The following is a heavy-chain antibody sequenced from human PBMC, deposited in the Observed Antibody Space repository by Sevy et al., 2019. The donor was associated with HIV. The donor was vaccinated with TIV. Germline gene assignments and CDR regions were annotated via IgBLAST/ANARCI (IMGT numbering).Heavy chain of an antibody. CDR2: ISAYNDKT. Sequence: ASVKVSCKASGYNFINHGIIWVRQAPGQGLEWVGWISAYNDKTNYAQRFQDRVTMTIDRSTTTEISTITAYMEVKSLRYDDTAVYYCARASGAYYGYFDYWGQGTLVTVSS. D-gene: IGHD1-26*01. V-gene: IGHV1-18*01. CDR1: GYNFINHG. J-gene: IGHJ4*02. CDR3: ARASGAYYGYFDY.